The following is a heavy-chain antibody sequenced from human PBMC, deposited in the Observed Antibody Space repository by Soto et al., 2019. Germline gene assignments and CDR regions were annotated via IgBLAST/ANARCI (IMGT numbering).Heavy chain of an antibody. CDR2: ISYDGSNK. D-gene: IGHD4-17*01. CDR3: AKPYGGFAFDI. Sequence: QVQLVESGGGVVQPGRSLRLSCAASGFTFSSYGMHWVRQAPGKGLEWVAVISYDGSNKYYADSVKGRFTISRDNSKSTVYLQMNSLRAEDTAIYYCAKPYGGFAFDIWGQGTMVTVSS. V-gene: IGHV3-30*18. J-gene: IGHJ3*02. CDR1: GFTFSSYG.